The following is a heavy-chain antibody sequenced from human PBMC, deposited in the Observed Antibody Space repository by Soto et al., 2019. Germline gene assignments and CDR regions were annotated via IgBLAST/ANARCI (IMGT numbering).Heavy chain of an antibody. J-gene: IGHJ5*02. CDR3: AQPSMVRGVSSGWFDP. Sequence: QVQLQQWGAGLLKPSETLSLTCAVYGGSFSGYYWSWIRQPPVKGLEWIGEINHSGSTNYNPSLKSRVTISVDTSKNQFSLKLSSVTAADTAVYYCAQPSMVRGVSSGWFDPWGQGTLVTVSS. CDR1: GGSFSGYY. V-gene: IGHV4-34*01. D-gene: IGHD3-10*01. CDR2: INHSGST.